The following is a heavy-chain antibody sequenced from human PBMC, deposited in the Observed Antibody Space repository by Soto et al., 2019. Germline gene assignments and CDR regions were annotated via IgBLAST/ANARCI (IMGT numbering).Heavy chain of an antibody. CDR2: IIPLFGTT. CDR1: GGTFSNYV. V-gene: IGHV1-69*01. CDR3: EIVVGSGEVYVV. J-gene: IGHJ6*02. Sequence: QVQLVQSGTEVKKPGSSAKVSCKASGGTFSNYVISWVRQAPGQGLEWMGGIIPLFGTTDYAKKFQGRIAITSDESTTTVYMDLSSLRFEDTAVYFCEIVVGSGEVYVVWGQGTTVIVSS. D-gene: IGHD2-8*01.